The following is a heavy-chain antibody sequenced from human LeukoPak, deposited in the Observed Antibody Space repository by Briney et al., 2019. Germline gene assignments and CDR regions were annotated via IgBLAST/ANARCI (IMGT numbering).Heavy chain of an antibody. D-gene: IGHD3-3*01. CDR1: GFTFSSYW. V-gene: IGHV3-7*01. J-gene: IGHJ4*02. Sequence: PGGSLRLSCAASGFTFSSYWMSWVRQAPGKGLEWVANIKQDGSEKYYVHSVKGLCTIPRDNAKNSLYLQMNSVRAENTAVYYCARVQPLEWLTHSFDFWGQGTLVTVFS. CDR3: ARVQPLEWLTHSFDF. CDR2: IKQDGSEK.